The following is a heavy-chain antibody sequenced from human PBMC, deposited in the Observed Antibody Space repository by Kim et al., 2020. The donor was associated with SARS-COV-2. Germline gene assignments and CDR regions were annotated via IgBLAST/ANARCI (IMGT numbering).Heavy chain of an antibody. CDR1: GFTFSDAW. CDR3: ATDHLPYYGISVNYF. J-gene: IGHJ2*01. D-gene: IGHD3-22*01. V-gene: IGHV3-15*01. CDR2: VKSKTDGETT. Sequence: GGSLRLSCAASGFTFSDAWMRWVRQAPGKGLEWVGRVKSKTDGETTDYAAPVKGRFTISRDDSENTVYLQMNSLKTEDTAVYYCATDHLPYYGISVNYF.